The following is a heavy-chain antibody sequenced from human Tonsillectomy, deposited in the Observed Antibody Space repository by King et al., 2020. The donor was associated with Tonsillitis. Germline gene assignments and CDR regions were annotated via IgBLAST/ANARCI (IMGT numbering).Heavy chain of an antibody. J-gene: IGHJ4*02. V-gene: IGHV1-69*04. CDR3: ARDLGMGSGSP. Sequence: QLVQSGAEVKKRGSSVKVSCKASGGTFSSYAISWVRQAPGQGLEWMGRIIPILGIANYAQKFQGRVTITADKSTSTAYMELSSLRSEDTAVYYCARDLGMGSGSPWGQGTLVTVSS. CDR2: IIPILGIA. D-gene: IGHD3-10*01. CDR1: GGTFSSYA.